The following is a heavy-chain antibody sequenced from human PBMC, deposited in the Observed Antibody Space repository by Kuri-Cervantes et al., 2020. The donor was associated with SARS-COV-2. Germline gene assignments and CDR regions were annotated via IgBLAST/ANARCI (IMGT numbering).Heavy chain of an antibody. CDR1: GFTFDDYA. V-gene: IGHV3-9*01. CDR2: ISWNSGSI. CDR3: ARESWYEDSRLGYFDL. J-gene: IGHJ2*01. D-gene: IGHD2-15*01. Sequence: SLKISCAASGFTFDDYAMHWVRQAPGKGLEWVSGISWNSGSIGYADSMKGRFTISRDNAKNSLYLQMNSLRAEDTALYYCARESWYEDSRLGYFDLWGRGTLVTVSS.